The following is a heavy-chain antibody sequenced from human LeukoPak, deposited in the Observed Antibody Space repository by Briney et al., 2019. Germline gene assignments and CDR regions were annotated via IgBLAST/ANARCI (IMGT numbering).Heavy chain of an antibody. V-gene: IGHV1-2*02. Sequence: ASVKVSCKASGYIFTGYYMHWVRQAPGQRLEWMGWIDPNSGDTNYAQKFQGRVTMTRDTPISTAYLQPSRLRSDDTAMYYCARSTVTMVQGALARWFDPWGQGSLVTVSS. CDR2: IDPNSGDT. J-gene: IGHJ5*02. D-gene: IGHD3-10*01. CDR3: ARSTVTMVQGALARWFDP. CDR1: GYIFTGYY.